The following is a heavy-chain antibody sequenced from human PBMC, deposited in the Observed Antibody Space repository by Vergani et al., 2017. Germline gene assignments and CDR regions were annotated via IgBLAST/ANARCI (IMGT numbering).Heavy chain of an antibody. J-gene: IGHJ4*02. V-gene: IGHV4-34*01. D-gene: IGHD6-13*01. CDR3: ARGGYSSSWYPSPFDY. CDR1: GWSFSGYY. Sequence: QVQLQQWGAGLLKPSETLSLTCAVYGWSFSGYYWSWIRQPPGKGLEWVGEINHSGSTNYNPSLKSRVTISVDTSKNPFSLKLSSVTAADTAMYYCARGGYSSSWYPSPFDYWGQGTLVTVSS. CDR2: INHSGST.